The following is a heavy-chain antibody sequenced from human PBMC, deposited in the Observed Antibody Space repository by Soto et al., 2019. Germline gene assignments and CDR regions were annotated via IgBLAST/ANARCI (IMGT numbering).Heavy chain of an antibody. CDR2: IYHSGSA. CDR1: GGSVSSGNW. CDR3: ARVPGVVVSADDAFDI. D-gene: IGHD2-21*02. Sequence: QVQLQESGPGLVKPSGTLSLTCAVSGGSVSSGNWWSWVRQSPGKGLEWMGEIYHSGSAHYNPSLKSRATISLDKSKNQFSLRLTSVTAADTAVYYCARVPGVVVSADDAFDIWGPGTRVIVSS. V-gene: IGHV4-4*02. J-gene: IGHJ3*02.